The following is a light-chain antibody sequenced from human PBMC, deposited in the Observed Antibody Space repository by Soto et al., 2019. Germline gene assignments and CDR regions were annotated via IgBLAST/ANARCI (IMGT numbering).Light chain of an antibody. Sequence: QSALTQPASVSGSPGQSITISCTGTSSDVGGYNYVSWYQQHPGKAPKLMIYDVSNRPSGVSNRFSGSKSGNTASLTISGLQAEDEADYYCSSYTSSSILYVFRTGTKVPVL. CDR2: DVS. J-gene: IGLJ1*01. CDR1: SSDVGGYNY. CDR3: SSYTSSSILYV. V-gene: IGLV2-14*01.